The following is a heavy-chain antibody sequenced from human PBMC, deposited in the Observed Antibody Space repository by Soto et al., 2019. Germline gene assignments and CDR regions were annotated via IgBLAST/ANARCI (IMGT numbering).Heavy chain of an antibody. V-gene: IGHV3-30*18. Sequence: GGSLRLSCAASGFTFSSYGMHWVRQAPGKGLEWVAVISYDGSNKYYADSVKGRFTISRDNSKNTLYLQMNSLRAEDTAVYYCAKRSYGDYYYYYMDVWGKGTTVTVSS. CDR2: ISYDGSNK. CDR1: GFTFSSYG. CDR3: AKRSYGDYYYYYMDV. D-gene: IGHD4-17*01. J-gene: IGHJ6*03.